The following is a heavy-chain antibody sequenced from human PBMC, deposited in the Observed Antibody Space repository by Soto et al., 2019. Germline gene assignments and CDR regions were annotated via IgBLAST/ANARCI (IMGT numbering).Heavy chain of an antibody. CDR3: ARDLSVYYGSGGGTYGMGV. D-gene: IGHD3-10*01. Sequence: EVQLVESGGGVVRPGGSLRLSCAASGFTFDDYGMSWVRRTPGKGLEWVSGINWNGGSTGYADSVKGRFTISRDNAKNSLYLQMNSLRAEDTALYYCARDLSVYYGSGGGTYGMGVWGQGTTVTVSS. V-gene: IGHV3-20*04. CDR2: INWNGGST. J-gene: IGHJ6*02. CDR1: GFTFDDYG.